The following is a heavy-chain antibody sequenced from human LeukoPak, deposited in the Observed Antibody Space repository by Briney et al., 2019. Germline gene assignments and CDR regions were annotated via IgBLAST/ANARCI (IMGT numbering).Heavy chain of an antibody. Sequence: SETLSLTCTVSGVSIRSHYWSWIRQPPGKGVEWMGYIYYSGSTNHNPPLKSRVNISVDPSKHQFSLKLSSVTAADTAVYYCAREDVAARLSGLPWFAPWGGGTLVPVSS. CDR1: GVSIRSHY. D-gene: IGHD6-6*01. J-gene: IGHJ5*02. V-gene: IGHV4-59*11. CDR2: IYYSGST. CDR3: AREDVAARLSGLPWFAP.